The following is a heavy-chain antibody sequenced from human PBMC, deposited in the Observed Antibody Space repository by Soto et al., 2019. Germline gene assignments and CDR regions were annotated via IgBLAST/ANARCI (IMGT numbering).Heavy chain of an antibody. CDR3: AKQDLSSSGWWGQYYYGMDV. CDR1: GYTCTSYD. CDR2: MNPNSGNT. Sequence: ASVKVSCKASGYTCTSYDIKWVRQATGQGLELMGWMNPNSGNTGYAQKFQGRVTMTRNTSISTAYMELSSLRSEDTAVYYCAKQDLSSSGWWGQYYYGMDVWGQGTTVTVSS. D-gene: IGHD6-19*01. J-gene: IGHJ6*02. V-gene: IGHV1-8*01.